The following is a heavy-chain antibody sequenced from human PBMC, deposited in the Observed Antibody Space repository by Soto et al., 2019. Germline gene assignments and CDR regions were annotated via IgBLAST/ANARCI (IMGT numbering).Heavy chain of an antibody. CDR1: GYTFTGYY. D-gene: IGHD6-6*01. V-gene: IGHV1-2*02. CDR2: INPNSGGT. CDR3: ARPPSIAVRGGVWDY. J-gene: IGHJ4*02. Sequence: ASLKVSCKASGYTFTGYYMHWVRQAPGQGLEWMGWINPNSGGTNYAQKFQGRVTMTRDTSISTAYMELSRLRSDDTAVYYCARPPSIAVRGGVWDYWGQGTLVTVSS.